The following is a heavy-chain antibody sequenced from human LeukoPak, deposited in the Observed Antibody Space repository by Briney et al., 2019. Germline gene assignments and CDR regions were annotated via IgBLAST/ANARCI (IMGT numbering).Heavy chain of an antibody. CDR1: GFTFSSYS. CDR2: ISSSYI. Sequence: GGSLRLSCAASGFTFSSYSMNWVRQAPGKGLEWVSSISSSYIYYADSVKGRFTISRDNAKNSLYLQMNSLRAEDTAVYYCARDRATYYYDSSGYYQPGRYYYGMDVWGQGTTVTVSS. D-gene: IGHD3-22*01. J-gene: IGHJ6*02. CDR3: ARDRATYYYDSSGYYQPGRYYYGMDV. V-gene: IGHV3-21*01.